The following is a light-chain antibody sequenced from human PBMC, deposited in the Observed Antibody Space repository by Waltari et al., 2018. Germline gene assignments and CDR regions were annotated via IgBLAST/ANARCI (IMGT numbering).Light chain of an antibody. J-gene: IGLJ2*01. Sequence: HSVSPQPPSVSAPPGQKVTISCAGSTPNIGNYYVPWYHQLPPTAPNLLIYDNNKRPSGIPDRFSASKSGTSATLGITGLQIGDEADYYCATWDNSLSEVVFGGGTKLTVL. CDR2: DNN. CDR3: ATWDNSLSEVV. CDR1: TPNIGNYY. V-gene: IGLV1-51*01.